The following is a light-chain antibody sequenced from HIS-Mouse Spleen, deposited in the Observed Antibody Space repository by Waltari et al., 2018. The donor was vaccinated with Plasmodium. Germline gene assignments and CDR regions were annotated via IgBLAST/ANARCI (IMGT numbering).Light chain of an antibody. CDR2: WAS. Sequence: DIVMTQSPDSLAVSLGERATINCKSSQSVLYSSNNKNYLAWYQQKPGQPPTLLIYWASTRESGVPDRFSGSWSGTDFTLTISSLQAEDVAVYYCQQYYSTPYTFGQGTKLEIK. CDR3: QQYYSTPYT. V-gene: IGKV4-1*01. CDR1: QSVLYSSNNKNY. J-gene: IGKJ2*01.